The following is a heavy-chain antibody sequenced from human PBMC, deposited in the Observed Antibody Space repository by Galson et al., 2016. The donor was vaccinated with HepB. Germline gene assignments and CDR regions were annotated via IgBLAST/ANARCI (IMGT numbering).Heavy chain of an antibody. Sequence: SLRLSCAASGFKFTNYVMSWVRQAPGKGLGWVSGMSGRGDRIYYADSVKDRFIISRDNSNNTVYLQMNSLRAEDTAVYYCAKPMGISPGIVAFDSWGQGTLVTVSS. J-gene: IGHJ4*02. CDR2: MSGRGDRI. D-gene: IGHD3-22*01. CDR1: GFKFTNYV. CDR3: AKPMGISPGIVAFDS. V-gene: IGHV3-23*01.